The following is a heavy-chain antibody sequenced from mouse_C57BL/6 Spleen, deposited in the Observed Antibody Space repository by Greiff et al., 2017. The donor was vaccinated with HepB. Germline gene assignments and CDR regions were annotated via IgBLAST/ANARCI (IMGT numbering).Heavy chain of an antibody. Sequence: EVKLQESGGGLVKPGGSLKLSCAASGFTFSSYAMSWVRQTPEKRLEWVATISDGGSYTYYPDNVKGRFTISRDNAKNNLYLQMSHLKSEDTAMYYCAREGGNSFAYWGQGTLVTVSA. CDR2: ISDGGSYT. D-gene: IGHD2-1*01. CDR1: GFTFSSYA. J-gene: IGHJ3*01. V-gene: IGHV5-4*01. CDR3: AREGGNSFAY.